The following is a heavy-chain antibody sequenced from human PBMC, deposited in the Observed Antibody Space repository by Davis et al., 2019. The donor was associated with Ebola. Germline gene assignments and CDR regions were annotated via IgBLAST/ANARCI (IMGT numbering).Heavy chain of an antibody. D-gene: IGHD3-9*01. CDR1: GFTFTTYP. CDR3: ARGGILTGYYHFDY. J-gene: IGHJ4*02. V-gene: IGHV3-23*01. CDR2: ISGSGVTT. Sequence: GGFLRPSCEAPGFTFTTYPMSWVRQAPGKGLEWVSIISGSGVTTYYADSVKGRFTILRDNSRNTVYLQMNSLRAEDTAVYYCARGGILTGYYHFDYWGQGTLVTVSS.